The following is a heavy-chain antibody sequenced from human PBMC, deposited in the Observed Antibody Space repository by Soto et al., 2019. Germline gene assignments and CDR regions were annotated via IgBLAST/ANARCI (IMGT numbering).Heavy chain of an antibody. CDR1: GYTFTSHA. Sequence: QVQLVQSGAEEKKPGASVKVSCKASGYTFTSHAMHWVRQAPGQRLEWMGWINAGNGNTKYSQKFQGRVTITTDTSASTAYMELSSLRSEDTAVYYCARDGIAAAGTSWFDPWGQGALVTFSS. CDR2: INAGNGNT. V-gene: IGHV1-3*05. CDR3: ARDGIAAAGTSWFDP. D-gene: IGHD6-13*01. J-gene: IGHJ5*02.